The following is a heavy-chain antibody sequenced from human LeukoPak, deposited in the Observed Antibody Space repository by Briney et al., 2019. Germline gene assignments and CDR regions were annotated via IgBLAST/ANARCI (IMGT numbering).Heavy chain of an antibody. CDR3: AKDVHDSSGYFDY. D-gene: IGHD3-22*01. V-gene: IGHV3-23*01. J-gene: IGHJ4*02. CDR1: GFTFSSYA. Sequence: PGGSLRLSCAASGFTFSSYAMSWVRQAPGKGLEWVSTISGSGGSTYYADSVKGRFTISRDKSKNTLYLQMNSLRAEDTAVCYCAKDVHDSSGYFDYWGQGTLVTVSS. CDR2: ISGSGGST.